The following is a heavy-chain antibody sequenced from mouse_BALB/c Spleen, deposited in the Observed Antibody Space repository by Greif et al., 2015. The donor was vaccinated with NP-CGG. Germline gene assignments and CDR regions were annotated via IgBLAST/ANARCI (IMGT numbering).Heavy chain of an antibody. J-gene: IGHJ4*01. CDR1: GYTFTSYY. V-gene: IGHV1S56*01. Sequence: LQESGPEVVKPGASVRIACKASGYTFTSYYIHWVKQRPGQGFEWIGWIYPGNLNTKYNEKFKGKATLTADKSSSTAYMQLSSLTSEDSAVYFCTRDAMDYWGQGTSVTVSS. CDR3: TRDAMDY. CDR2: IYPGNLNT.